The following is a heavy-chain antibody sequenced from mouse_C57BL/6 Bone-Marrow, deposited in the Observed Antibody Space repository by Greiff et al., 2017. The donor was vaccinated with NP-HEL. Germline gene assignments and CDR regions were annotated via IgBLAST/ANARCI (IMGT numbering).Heavy chain of an antibody. D-gene: IGHD3-1*01. CDR3: ARGATEEAMDY. V-gene: IGHV1-80*01. Sequence: VQLQQSGAELVKPGASVKISCKASGYAFSSYWMNWVKQRPGKGLEWIGQIYPGDGATNYNGKFKGKATLTADKSSSTAYMQLSSLTSEDSAVYFCARGATEEAMDYWGQGTSVTVSS. CDR2: IYPGDGAT. J-gene: IGHJ4*01. CDR1: GYAFSSYW.